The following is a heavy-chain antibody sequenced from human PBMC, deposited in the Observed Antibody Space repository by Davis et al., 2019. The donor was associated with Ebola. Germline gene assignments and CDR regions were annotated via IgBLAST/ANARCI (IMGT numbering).Heavy chain of an antibody. CDR1: GYTFTTYP. V-gene: IGHV1-3*04. CDR2: ISTGNGNA. D-gene: IGHD3-9*01. CDR3: ARNRSVLRYFDWRGDYYGMDV. J-gene: IGHJ6*02. Sequence: ASVKVSCKASGYTFTTYPIHWVRQAPGQRLEWMGWISTGNGNARYSQKFQGRVTITRDTSATTAYMELSSLRSDDTAVYYCARNRSVLRYFDWRGDYYGMDVWGQGTTVTVSS.